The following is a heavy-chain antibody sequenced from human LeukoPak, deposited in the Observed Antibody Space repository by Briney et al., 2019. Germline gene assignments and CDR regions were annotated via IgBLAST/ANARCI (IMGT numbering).Heavy chain of an antibody. Sequence: MSSETLSLTCTVSGGSISSYYWSWIRQPPGKGLEWIGYIYYSGSTNYNPSLKSRVTISVDTSKNQFSLKLSSVTAADTAVYYCARRVSMVVGSPYNWFDPWGQGTLVTASS. J-gene: IGHJ5*02. V-gene: IGHV4-59*01. D-gene: IGHD4/OR15-4a*01. CDR1: GGSISSYY. CDR3: ARRVSMVVGSPYNWFDP. CDR2: IYYSGST.